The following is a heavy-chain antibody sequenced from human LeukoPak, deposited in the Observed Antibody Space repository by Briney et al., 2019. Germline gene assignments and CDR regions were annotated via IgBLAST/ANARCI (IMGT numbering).Heavy chain of an antibody. V-gene: IGHV3-23*01. CDR1: GFTFSSYA. CDR3: AKASGYSSSTGYY. D-gene: IGHD6-13*01. CDR2: ISGSGGNT. Sequence: GGSLRLSCAASGFTFSSYAMSWVRQAPGKGLEWVSGISGSGGNTYYADSVKGRFSISRDNSKNTLYLQMNSLRAEDTAVYYCAKASGYSSSTGYYWGQGTLVTVSA. J-gene: IGHJ4*02.